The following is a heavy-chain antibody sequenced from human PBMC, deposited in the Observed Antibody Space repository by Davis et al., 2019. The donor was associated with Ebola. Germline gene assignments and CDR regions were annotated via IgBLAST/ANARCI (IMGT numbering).Heavy chain of an antibody. J-gene: IGHJ3*02. CDR1: GFTFSSYA. CDR3: ARESYYYDSSGYYRGAFDI. V-gene: IGHV1-46*01. CDR2: INPSGGST. D-gene: IGHD3-22*01. Sequence: MPGGSLRLSCAASGFTFSSYAMHWVRQAPGQGLEWMGIINPSGGSTSYAQKFQGRVTMTRDTSTSTVYMELSSLRSEDTAVYYCARESYYYDSSGYYRGAFDIWGQGTMVTVSS.